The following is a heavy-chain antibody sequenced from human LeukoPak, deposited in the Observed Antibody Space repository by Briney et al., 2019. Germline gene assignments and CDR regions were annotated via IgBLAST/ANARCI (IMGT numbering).Heavy chain of an antibody. D-gene: IGHD5-12*01. Sequence: PGGSLRLSCTVSGFTVSSNSMSWVRQAPGKGLEWVSFIYSDNTHYSDSVKGRFTISRDNSKNTLYLQMNSLRAGDTAVYYCARVATISRSLDYWGQGTLVTVSS. CDR3: ARVATISRSLDY. V-gene: IGHV3-53*01. CDR1: GFTVSSNS. J-gene: IGHJ4*02. CDR2: IYSDNT.